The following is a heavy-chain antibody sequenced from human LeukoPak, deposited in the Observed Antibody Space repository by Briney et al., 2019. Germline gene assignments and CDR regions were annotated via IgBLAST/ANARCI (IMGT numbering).Heavy chain of an antibody. J-gene: IGHJ4*02. CDR1: GYTFRDYE. V-gene: IGHV1-8*01. D-gene: IGHD4-23*01. CDR3: ARGHYGGNRYFDN. Sequence: ASVRVSCMTSGYTFRDYEINWVRQAPGLGLEWVAWIHANSGKAGSAQKFQGRVTLTRDTSTETAFMELSGLTSDDSATYFCARGHYGGNRYFDNWGQGTLVTVSS. CDR2: IHANSGKA.